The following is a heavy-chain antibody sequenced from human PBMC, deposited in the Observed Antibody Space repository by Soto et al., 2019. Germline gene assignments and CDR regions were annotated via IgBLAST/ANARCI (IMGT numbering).Heavy chain of an antibody. J-gene: IGHJ4*02. CDR3: GRGRSGELVVFH. D-gene: IGHD1-7*01. CDR1: GYTFTGHY. V-gene: IGHV1-2*02. CDR2: IGPDRGDT. Sequence: ASVKVSCKASGYTFTGHYIHWVRHVPGQGREWMGEIGPDRGDTKYAQKFQGRLTMTRDTSITTVYMELSNLGPDDTAVYYCGRGRSGELVVFHLDQVTLVTVSS.